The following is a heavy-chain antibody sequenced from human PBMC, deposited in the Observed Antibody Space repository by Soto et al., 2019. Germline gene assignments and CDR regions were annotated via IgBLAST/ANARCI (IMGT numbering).Heavy chain of an antibody. CDR2: IWDDGNNK. J-gene: IGHJ4*02. V-gene: IGHV3-33*01. CDR1: GFTFSSYG. CDR3: ARDRSGGYDFDY. Sequence: QVQLVESGGGVVQPGGSLRLSCAASGFTFSSYGMHWVRQAPGKGLEWVAVIWDDGNNKYYADSVKGRLTISSDNSRNTIYLQMNSLRVDDSAVYYCARDRSGGYDFDYWGQGTLVTVSS. D-gene: IGHD5-12*01.